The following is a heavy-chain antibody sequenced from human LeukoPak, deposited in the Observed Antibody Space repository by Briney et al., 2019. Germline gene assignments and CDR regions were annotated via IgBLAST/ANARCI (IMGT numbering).Heavy chain of an antibody. CDR1: GFTFSIYS. J-gene: IGHJ5*02. Sequence: PGGSLRLSCAASGFTFSIYSMSWVRQAPGKGLEWVSVIYSDGTAYYEDSVKGRFTISRDNSKNTLSLQMNSLRAEDTAVYYCVRDLTWGQGTLVTVSS. CDR3: VRDLT. CDR2: IYSDGTA. V-gene: IGHV3-53*01.